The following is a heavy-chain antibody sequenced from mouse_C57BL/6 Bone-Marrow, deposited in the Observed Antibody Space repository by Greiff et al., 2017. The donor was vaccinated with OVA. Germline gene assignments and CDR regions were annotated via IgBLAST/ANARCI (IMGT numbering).Heavy chain of an antibody. Sequence: QVQLQQSGAELVKPGASVKISCKASGYAFSSYWMNWVKQRPGKGLEWIGQIYPGDGETNYNGKFKGKATLTADKSSSTAYMQLSSLTSEDSAVYFCARDTVVENYFDYWGQGTTLTVSS. D-gene: IGHD1-1*01. CDR1: GYAFSSYW. CDR2: IYPGDGET. V-gene: IGHV1-80*01. J-gene: IGHJ2*01. CDR3: ARDTVVENYFDY.